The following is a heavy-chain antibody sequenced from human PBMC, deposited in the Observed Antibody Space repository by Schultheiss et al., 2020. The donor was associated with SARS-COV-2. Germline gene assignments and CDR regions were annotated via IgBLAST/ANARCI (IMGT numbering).Heavy chain of an antibody. CDR2: IWYDGSNK. J-gene: IGHJ5*02. CDR1: GFTFSNAW. V-gene: IGHV3-33*08. D-gene: IGHD2-15*01. CDR3: VRDRSWWTPYNCFDL. Sequence: GGSLRLSCAASGFTFSNAWMSWVRQAPGKGLEWVAVIWYDGSNKYYTDSVKGRFTISRDNSKNTLYLQMNSLRAEDTAVYYCVRDRSWWTPYNCFDLWGRGTLVTVSS.